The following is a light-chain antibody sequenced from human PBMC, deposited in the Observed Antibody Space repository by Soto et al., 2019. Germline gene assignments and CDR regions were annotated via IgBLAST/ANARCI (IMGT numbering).Light chain of an antibody. CDR1: SSDVGGYNY. J-gene: IGLJ2*01. V-gene: IGLV2-11*01. Sequence: QSALTQPRSVSGSPGQSVTISCTGTSSDVGGYNYVSWYQQHPGTVPKLMIYDVSNRPPGVPDRFSGSKSGNTASLTISGLQAEDEADYYCCSYAGGHTSLLFGGGTKLTVL. CDR2: DVS. CDR3: CSYAGGHTSLL.